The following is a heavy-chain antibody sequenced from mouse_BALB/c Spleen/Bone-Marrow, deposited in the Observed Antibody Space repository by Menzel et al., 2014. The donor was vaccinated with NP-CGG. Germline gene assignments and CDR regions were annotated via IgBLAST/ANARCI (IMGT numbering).Heavy chain of an antibody. J-gene: IGHJ2*01. D-gene: IGHD4-1*01. V-gene: IGHV5-17*02. Sequence: EVQLQESGGGLVQPGGSRKLSCAASGFTFSSFGMHWVRQAPEKGLEWVAYISSGSSPIFYADTVKGRFTISRDNPKNTLFLQMTSLRSEDTAMYYCTRGGNWGDFDYWGQGTILTVSS. CDR3: TRGGNWGDFDY. CDR2: ISSGSSPI. CDR1: GFTFSSFG.